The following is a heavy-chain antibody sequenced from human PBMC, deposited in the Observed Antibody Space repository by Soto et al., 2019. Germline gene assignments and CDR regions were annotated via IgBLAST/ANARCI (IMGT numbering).Heavy chain of an antibody. CDR2: ISGSGGST. D-gene: IGHD2-2*01. Sequence: GGSLRLSCAASGFTFSSYAMSWVRQAPGKGLEWVSAISGSGGSTYYADSVKGRFTISRDNSKNTLYLQMNSLRAEDTAVYYCANYCSSTSCYEDYYMDVWGKGTTVTVSS. CDR3: ANYCSSTSCYEDYYMDV. V-gene: IGHV3-23*01. J-gene: IGHJ6*03. CDR1: GFTFSSYA.